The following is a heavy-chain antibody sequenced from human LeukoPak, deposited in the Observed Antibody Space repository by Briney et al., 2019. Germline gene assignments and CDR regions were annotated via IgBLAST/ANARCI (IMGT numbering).Heavy chain of an antibody. CDR1: GGSINSYY. V-gene: IGHV4-59*01. J-gene: IGHJ4*02. Sequence: SETLSLTCTVSGGSINSYYWSWIRQPPGKGLEWIGYIFYSGSTKYNPSLKSRVTISVDTSKNQFSLKLSSVTAADTAVYYCALVAGFPYWGQGTLVTVSS. D-gene: IGHD6-19*01. CDR3: ALVAGFPY. CDR2: IFYSGST.